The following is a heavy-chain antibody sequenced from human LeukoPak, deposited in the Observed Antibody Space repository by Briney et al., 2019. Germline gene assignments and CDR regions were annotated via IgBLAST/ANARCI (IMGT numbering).Heavy chain of an antibody. CDR3: AREPHSITMIVVGYFDY. CDR2: IYPSGST. V-gene: IGHV4-4*07. Sequence: GSLRLSCAASGFTFSDYYWSWIRQPAGKGLEWIGRIYPSGSTNYNPSLKSRVTISVDTSKNQFSLKLSSVTAADTAVYYCAREPHSITMIVVGYFDYWGQGTLVTVSS. D-gene: IGHD3-22*01. CDR1: GFTFSDYY. J-gene: IGHJ4*02.